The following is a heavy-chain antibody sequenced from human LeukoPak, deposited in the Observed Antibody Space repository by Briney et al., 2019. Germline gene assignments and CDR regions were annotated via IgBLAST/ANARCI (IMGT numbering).Heavy chain of an antibody. CDR2: ISAYNGNT. V-gene: IGHV1-18*01. CDR3: ARCGGSPNDY. Sequence: ASVKVSCKASGYIFINHGIAWVRQAPGQGLEYMGWISAYNGNTDYAQRLQGRVTMTTDTSTSTAYMELRSLRSDDTAVYYCARCGGSPNDYWGQGTLVTVSS. J-gene: IGHJ4*02. CDR1: GYIFINHG. D-gene: IGHD2-15*01.